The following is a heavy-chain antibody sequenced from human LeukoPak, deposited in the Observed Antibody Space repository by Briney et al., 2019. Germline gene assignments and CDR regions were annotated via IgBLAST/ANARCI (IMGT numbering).Heavy chain of an antibody. CDR2: FYTGGST. V-gene: IGHV4-61*02. CDR3: ARDLGGITMVRGVDNWFDP. J-gene: IGHJ5*02. CDR1: GGSISSGYYY. D-gene: IGHD3-10*01. Sequence: SETLSLTCTVSGGSISSGYYYWSWIRQPAEKGLEWIGRFYTGGSTNYNPSLESRVTISVDTSKNQFSLKLTSVTAADTAVYYCARDLGGITMVRGVDNWFDPWGQGTLVTVSS.